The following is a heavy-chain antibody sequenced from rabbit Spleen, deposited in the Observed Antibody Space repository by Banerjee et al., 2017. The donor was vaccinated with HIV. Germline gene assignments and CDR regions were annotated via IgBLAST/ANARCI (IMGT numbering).Heavy chain of an antibody. CDR2: IDTGSSDNT. CDR3: ARDSQYASYAGFGYATLDYGMDL. Sequence: QSLEESGGDLVKPGASLTLTCTASGFSFSSTYYICWVHQAPGKGLEWIACIDTGSSDNTYYANWAKGRFTISKTSSTTVTLQMTSLTAADTATYFCARDSQYASYAGFGYATLDYGMDLWGQGTLVTVS. CDR1: GFSFSSTYY. V-gene: IGHV1S40*01. J-gene: IGHJ6*01. D-gene: IGHD6-1*01.